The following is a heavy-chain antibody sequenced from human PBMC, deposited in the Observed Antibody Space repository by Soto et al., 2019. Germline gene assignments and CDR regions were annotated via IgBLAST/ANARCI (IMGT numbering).Heavy chain of an antibody. CDR1: GYTFSNYY. V-gene: IGHV1-46*01. J-gene: IGHJ4*02. CDR3: ARAPQYGSAGYYYNF. Sequence: QVHLVQSGAEVKRPGVSVKVSCKASGYTFSNYYMHWVRQVPGHGLEWMGIINPSGGGTTYAQRFRGRLTVTRDTSTSTVYMELSRLRSDDTAINFCARAPQYGSAGYYYNFWGQGTLVTVSS. CDR2: INPSGGGT. D-gene: IGHD3-10*01.